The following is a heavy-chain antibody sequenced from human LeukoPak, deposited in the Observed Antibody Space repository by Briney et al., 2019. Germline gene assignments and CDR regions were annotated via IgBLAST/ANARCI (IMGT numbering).Heavy chain of an antibody. D-gene: IGHD3-10*01. Sequence: GASVKVSCKASGYTFTGYYMHWVRQAPGQGLEWMGWINPNSGGTNYAQKYQGRVTMTRDTSISTAYMELSRLRSDDPAVYYVARGAVSWVLPYPVPAFDYWGQGTLVTVSS. CDR2: INPNSGGT. CDR3: ARGAVSWVLPYPVPAFDY. J-gene: IGHJ4*02. CDR1: GYTFTGYY. V-gene: IGHV1-2*02.